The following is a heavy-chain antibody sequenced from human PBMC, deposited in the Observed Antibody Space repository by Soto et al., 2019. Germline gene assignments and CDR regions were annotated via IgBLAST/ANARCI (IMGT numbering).Heavy chain of an antibody. CDR3: ARAMRGHGQLLTLYFYYGMDV. CDR2: ISAYNGNT. J-gene: IGHJ6*02. D-gene: IGHD2-2*01. Sequence: ASVKVSCKASGYAFTSYGISWVRQAPGQGLEWMGWISAYNGNTNYAQKLQGRVTMTTDTSTSTAYMELRSLRSDDTAVYYSARAMRGHGQLLTLYFYYGMDVWGQGTTVTVSS. CDR1: GYAFTSYG. V-gene: IGHV1-18*04.